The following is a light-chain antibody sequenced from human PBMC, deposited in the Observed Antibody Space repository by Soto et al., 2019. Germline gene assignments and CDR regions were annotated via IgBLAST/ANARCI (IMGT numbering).Light chain of an antibody. Sequence: AIQMTQSPSSLSASVGDRVTITCRASQGIGTELGWYQQRPGKAPGLLIYGTSTLQHGVPSRFSGSGSDTDFTLIISSLQPEDFATYYCLQDSTYPRTFGQGTKVEIK. J-gene: IGKJ1*01. CDR1: QGIGTE. CDR2: GTS. CDR3: LQDSTYPRT. V-gene: IGKV1-6*01.